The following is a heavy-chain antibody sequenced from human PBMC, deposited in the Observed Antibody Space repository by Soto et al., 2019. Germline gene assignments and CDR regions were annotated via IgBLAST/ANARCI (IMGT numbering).Heavy chain of an antibody. V-gene: IGHV4-39*01. J-gene: IGHJ4*02. CDR3: ARQRTTVVTQAYFDH. D-gene: IGHD2-21*02. CDR1: GESISSSSYY. Sequence: SETLSLTCIVSGESISSSSYYLGWIRQPPGKGLEWIGSIYYSGRTYYNPSFKSRVTISIDTSKNQFSLRLSSVTATDTAVYYWARQRTTVVTQAYFDHWGQGALVTVSS. CDR2: IYYSGRT.